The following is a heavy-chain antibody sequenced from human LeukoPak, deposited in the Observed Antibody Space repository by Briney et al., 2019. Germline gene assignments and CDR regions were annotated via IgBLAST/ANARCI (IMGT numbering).Heavy chain of an antibody. CDR3: ARGLRNLRIAARGLASTPPFGY. J-gene: IGHJ4*02. CDR2: INHSGST. D-gene: IGHD6-6*01. Sequence: SETLSLTCAVYGGSFSGYYWSWNRQPPGKGLEWMGEINHSGSTNYNPSLKSRVTISVDTSKNQFSLKLSSVTAADTAVYYCARGLRNLRIAARGLASTPPFGYWGQGTLVTVSS. V-gene: IGHV4-34*01. CDR1: GGSFSGYY.